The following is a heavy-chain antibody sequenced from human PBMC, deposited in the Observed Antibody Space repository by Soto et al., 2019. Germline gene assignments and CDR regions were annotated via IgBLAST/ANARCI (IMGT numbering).Heavy chain of an antibody. Sequence: PSETLSLTCAVSGGSISIYYWSWIRQPPGKGLEWIGYIYYSGSTNYNPSLKSRVTMSLDTSRNQFFLQLNSVTAADTAVYYCARESAGSGKNNWFDPWGQGMLVTVSS. D-gene: IGHD3-10*01. CDR2: IYYSGST. CDR3: ARESAGSGKNNWFDP. J-gene: IGHJ5*02. V-gene: IGHV4-59*01. CDR1: GGSISIYY.